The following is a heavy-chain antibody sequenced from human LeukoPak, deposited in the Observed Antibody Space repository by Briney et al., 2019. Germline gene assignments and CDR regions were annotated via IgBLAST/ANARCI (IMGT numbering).Heavy chain of an antibody. Sequence: GGSLRLSCAASGFTFSSYGVHGVRQAPGKGLEWVAVILYDGSNKFYADCVKGRFTISRDNSKNTLYMQMNSLRAEDTAVYYCAKDQYDYIRGTYEFDYWGQGTLVTVSS. CDR3: AKDQYDYIRGTYEFDY. V-gene: IGHV3-30*18. D-gene: IGHD3-16*01. CDR1: GFTFSSYG. CDR2: ILYDGSNK. J-gene: IGHJ4*02.